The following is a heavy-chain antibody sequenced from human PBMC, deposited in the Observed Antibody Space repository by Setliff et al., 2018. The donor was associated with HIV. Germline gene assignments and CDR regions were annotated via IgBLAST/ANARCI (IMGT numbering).Heavy chain of an antibody. J-gene: IGHJ4*02. V-gene: IGHV4-39*01. D-gene: IGHD3-3*01. CDR2: VSYSGST. CDR1: GGSISSSGPGYY. CDR3: ARRQPDTILGVVIFAY. Sequence: PSETLSLTCTVSGGSISSSGPGYYWGWVRQAPGGGLEWSGSVSYSGSTYYNPSLKSRVTISLDTSKNQLSLRLTSMTAADTAVYSCARRQPDTILGVVIFAYWGQGKMVTVSS.